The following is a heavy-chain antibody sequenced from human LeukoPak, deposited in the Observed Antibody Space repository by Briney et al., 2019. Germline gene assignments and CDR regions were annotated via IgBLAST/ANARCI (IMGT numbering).Heavy chain of an antibody. J-gene: IGHJ3*02. Sequence: SETLSLTCTVSGYSISTGYYWDWIRQPPGKGLEWIGNIFYSGSTYYSPSLKSRVTISLDTSRNQFSLKLNSVTAADTAVYYCAKSNGYGLVDIWGQGTMVTVSS. D-gene: IGHD3-10*01. CDR3: AKSNGYGLVDI. V-gene: IGHV4-38-2*02. CDR2: IFYSGST. CDR1: GYSISTGYY.